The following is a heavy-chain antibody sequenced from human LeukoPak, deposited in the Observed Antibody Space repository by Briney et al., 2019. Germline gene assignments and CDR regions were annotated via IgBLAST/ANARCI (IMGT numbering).Heavy chain of an antibody. D-gene: IGHD1-26*01. CDR1: GVSISSGDYH. J-gene: IGHJ3*02. V-gene: IGHV4-30-4*08. Sequence: SQTLSLTCTVSGVSISSGDYHWSWIRQPPGKCLEWIGYIYYSGTTNYNPSLKSRVTISVDTSKNQFSLKLSSVTAADTAAYYRARVGSGSRFDAFDIWGQGTMVTVSS. CDR3: ARVGSGSRFDAFDI. CDR2: IYYSGTT.